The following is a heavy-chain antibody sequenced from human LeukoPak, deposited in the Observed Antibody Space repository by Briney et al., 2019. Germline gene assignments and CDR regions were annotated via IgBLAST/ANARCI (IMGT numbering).Heavy chain of an antibody. V-gene: IGHV3-23*01. CDR1: GLTFSSYA. J-gene: IGHJ1*01. CDR2: ISGSGGST. CDR3: AKYPSGAYDFWSGYYHAEYFQH. Sequence: GGSLRLSCAASGLTFSSYAMSWVRQAPGKGLEWVSAISGSGGSTYYAGSVKGRFTISRDNSKNTLYLQMNSLRAEDTAVYYCAKYPSGAYDFWSGYYHAEYFQHWGQGTLVTVSS. D-gene: IGHD3-3*01.